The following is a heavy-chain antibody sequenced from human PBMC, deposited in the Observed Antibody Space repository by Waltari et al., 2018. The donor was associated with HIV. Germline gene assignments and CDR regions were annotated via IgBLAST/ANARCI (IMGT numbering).Heavy chain of an antibody. CDR2: IIPIFGTT. CDR3: ARSSPGDDFWSGKLVS. V-gene: IGHV1-69*01. D-gene: IGHD3-3*01. Sequence: VQLVQFGASVKEPGYSVTVSCKTSRRPFSNHAVSWVRQAPGQGLELVGQIIPIFGTTNYAQKFQGRVTITAGESTGTVYMELRSLRSEDTAMYYCARSSPGDDFWSGKLVSWGQGTQVTVSS. CDR1: RRPFSNHA. J-gene: IGHJ5*02.